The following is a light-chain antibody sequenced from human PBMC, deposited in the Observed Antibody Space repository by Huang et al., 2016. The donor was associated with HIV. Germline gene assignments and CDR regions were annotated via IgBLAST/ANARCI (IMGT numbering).Light chain of an antibody. CDR3: QHYNNWPYT. CDR2: GAS. Sequence: EIEMTKSPAILSVSPGERATLSCRASQSVNSNLAWYQQKPGQAPRLRIFGASNRATGIPARFSGSGSGTEFTLTISSLQSEDFAVYYCQHYNNWPYTFGQGAKVEI. V-gene: IGKV3-15*01. J-gene: IGKJ2*01. CDR1: QSVNSN.